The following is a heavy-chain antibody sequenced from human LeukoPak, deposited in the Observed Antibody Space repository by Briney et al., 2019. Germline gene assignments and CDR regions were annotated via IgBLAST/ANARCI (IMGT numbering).Heavy chain of an antibody. D-gene: IGHD5-18*01. CDR1: GGSFNGYY. V-gene: IGHV4-34*01. CDR2: INHSGST. J-gene: IGHJ4*02. CDR3: ALAAMVGGRVDY. Sequence: SETLSLTCAVYGGSFNGYYWSWIRQPPGKGLEWIGEINHSGSTNYNPSLKSRVTISVDTSKNQFSLKLSSVTAADTAVYYCALAAMVGGRVDYWGQGTLVTVSS.